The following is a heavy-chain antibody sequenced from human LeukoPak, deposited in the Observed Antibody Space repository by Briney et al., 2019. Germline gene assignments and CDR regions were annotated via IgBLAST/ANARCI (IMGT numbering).Heavy chain of an antibody. J-gene: IGHJ4*02. D-gene: IGHD1-26*01. Sequence: PGGSLRLSCAASGFTFSSYWMHWVRQVPGKGLVWVSRINTDGTNTTYADSVKGRFTMSRDNAKSRLYLLMNSLRAEDTAVYYCARGYSGTYRVDYWGQGTLVTVSS. CDR3: ARGYSGTYRVDY. CDR2: INTDGTNT. V-gene: IGHV3-74*03. CDR1: GFTFSSYW.